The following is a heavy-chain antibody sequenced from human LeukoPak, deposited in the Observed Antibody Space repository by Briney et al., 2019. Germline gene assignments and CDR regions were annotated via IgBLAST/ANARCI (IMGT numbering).Heavy chain of an antibody. J-gene: IGHJ6*02. CDR3: ARDGDSRAFDWEPYYYYGVDV. D-gene: IGHD3-9*01. CDR2: IKQDGSDR. CDR1: GFTFRNYW. Sequence: GGSLRLSCAASGFTFRNYWMSWVRQAPGTGLEWVANIKQDGSDRNYVTSVRGRFTISRDNAESSLFLQMNSLRAEDTAVYYCARDGDSRAFDWEPYYYYGVDVWGQGTTVTVSS. V-gene: IGHV3-7*03.